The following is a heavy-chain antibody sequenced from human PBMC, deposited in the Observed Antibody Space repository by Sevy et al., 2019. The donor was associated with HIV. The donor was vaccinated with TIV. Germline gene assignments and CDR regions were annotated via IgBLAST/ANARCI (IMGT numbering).Heavy chain of an antibody. V-gene: IGHV3-9*01. Sequence: GGFLRLSCAASGFTFDHHAMHWVRQTPGKGLEWFSGISWKSASVAYADSVKGRFTISRDNAKKSLYLQMNSLRSEDTALYYYAKVPGDSYGLALWYFDLWGRGTLVTVSS. CDR2: ISWKSASV. D-gene: IGHD5-18*01. CDR3: AKVPGDSYGLALWYFDL. J-gene: IGHJ2*01. CDR1: GFTFDHHA.